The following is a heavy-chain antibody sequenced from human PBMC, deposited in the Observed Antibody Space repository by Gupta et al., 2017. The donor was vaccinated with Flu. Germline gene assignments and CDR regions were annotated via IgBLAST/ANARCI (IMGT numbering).Heavy chain of an antibody. J-gene: IGHJ4*02. Sequence: EVQLLEYGGGLVQPGGSLRLCCADSGFTFSSYAMSWVRQAPGRGLEWVSAISANAISTYYADSRKGRFTISRDNSKNTLYLKVTSLGAEDTAIYYCAKTGSGGFYDYWGQGTLVTVSS. CDR2: ISANAIST. CDR1: GFTFSSYA. V-gene: IGHV3-23*01. CDR3: AKTGSGGFYDY. D-gene: IGHD6-19*01.